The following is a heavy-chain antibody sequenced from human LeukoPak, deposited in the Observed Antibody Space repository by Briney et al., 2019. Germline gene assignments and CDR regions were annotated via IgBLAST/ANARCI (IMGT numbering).Heavy chain of an antibody. CDR3: ARESSPGYSYGYPLAY. Sequence: GGSLRVSCAASGFTFSSYSMNWVRQAPGKGLEWVSSISSSSSYIYYADSVKGRFTISRDNAKNSLYLQMNSLRADDTAVYYCARESSPGYSYGYPLAYWGQGTLVTVSS. V-gene: IGHV3-21*01. D-gene: IGHD5-18*01. CDR1: GFTFSSYS. J-gene: IGHJ4*02. CDR2: ISSSSSYI.